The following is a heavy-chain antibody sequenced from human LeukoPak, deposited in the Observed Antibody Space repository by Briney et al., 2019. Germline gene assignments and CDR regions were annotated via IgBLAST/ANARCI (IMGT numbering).Heavy chain of an antibody. D-gene: IGHD3-3*01. CDR2: INPNSGGT. Sequence: ASVKVSCKASGYTFIGYYMHWVRQAPGQGLEWMGWINPNSGGTNYAQKFQGRVTMTRDTSISTAYMELSSLRSEDTAVYYCARGRGVDFLGYYYMDVWGKGTTVTVSS. CDR3: ARGRGVDFLGYYYMDV. CDR1: GYTFIGYY. V-gene: IGHV1-2*02. J-gene: IGHJ6*03.